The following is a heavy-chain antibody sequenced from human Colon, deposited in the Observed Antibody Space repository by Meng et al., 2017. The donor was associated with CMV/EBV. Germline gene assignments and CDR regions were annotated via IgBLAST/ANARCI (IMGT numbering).Heavy chain of an antibody. CDR3: ARDVDRNFGDATQKLYAMGV. V-gene: IGHV1-2*02. CDR2: LNPNSGYT. J-gene: IGHJ6*02. CDR1: GYPFTDSH. Sequence: SVKVSCKASGYPFTDSHLYWVRQVPGQGLEWMGWLNPNSGYTRLAGHFQGRLTMTRDTSVSTAYMELSSLKSDDTAVYYCARDVDRNFGDATQKLYAMGVWGQGTTVTVSS. D-gene: IGHD5-24*01.